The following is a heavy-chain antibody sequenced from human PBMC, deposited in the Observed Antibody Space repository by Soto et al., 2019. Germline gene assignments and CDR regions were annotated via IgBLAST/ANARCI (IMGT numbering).Heavy chain of an antibody. D-gene: IGHD6-19*01. CDR1: GFTFSSYS. CDR2: ITPSSDTI. V-gene: IGHV3-48*02. CDR3: ARDIGSGWYYFDY. J-gene: IGHJ4*02. Sequence: GGSLRLSCAASGFTFSSYSMNWVRQAPGKGLEWVSYITPSSDTIYYADSVKGRFTISSDNGKNSLYLQMNSLRDEDTAVYYCARDIGSGWYYFDYWGQGNMVTVSS.